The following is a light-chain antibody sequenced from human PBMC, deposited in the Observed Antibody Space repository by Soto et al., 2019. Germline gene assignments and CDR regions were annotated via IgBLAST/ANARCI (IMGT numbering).Light chain of an antibody. CDR1: QSITSW. CDR2: DAS. V-gene: IGKV1-5*01. J-gene: IGKJ1*01. Sequence: DIQMTQSPSTLSASVGDRVTMTCRASQSITSWLAWYQQKPGKAPKLLIYDASSLENGVPSRFSGSGSGTVFTLTISSLQPDDYATYYCQQYNRYWTFGQGTKVEVK. CDR3: QQYNRYWT.